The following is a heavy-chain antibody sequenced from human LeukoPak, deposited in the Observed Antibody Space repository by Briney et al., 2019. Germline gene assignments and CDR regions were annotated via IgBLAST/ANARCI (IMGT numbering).Heavy chain of an antibody. D-gene: IGHD3-22*01. CDR1: GFIVSSNY. V-gene: IGHV3-53*01. CDR2: IYSGGST. J-gene: IGHJ5*02. Sequence: GGSLRLSCAASGFIVSSNYMSWVRQAPGKGLEWVSVIYSGGSTYYADSVKGRFTISRDNSKNTLYLQMNSLRAEDTAVYYCALEGYDSSGYEYNWFDPWGQGTLVTVSS. CDR3: ALEGYDSSGYEYNWFDP.